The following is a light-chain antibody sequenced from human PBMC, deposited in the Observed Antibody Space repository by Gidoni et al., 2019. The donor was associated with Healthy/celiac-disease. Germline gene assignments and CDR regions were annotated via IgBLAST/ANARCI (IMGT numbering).Light chain of an antibody. CDR1: QSISSY. V-gene: IGKV1-39*01. CDR3: QQSYSTLLT. CDR2: AAS. J-gene: IGKJ4*01. Sequence: DIQMTQSPSSLSASVGDRVTITCRASQSISSYLNLYQQKPGKAPKLLIYAASSLQSGVPSRFSGSGSVTDFTLTISSLQPEDFATYYCQQSYSTLLTFGGGTKVEIK.